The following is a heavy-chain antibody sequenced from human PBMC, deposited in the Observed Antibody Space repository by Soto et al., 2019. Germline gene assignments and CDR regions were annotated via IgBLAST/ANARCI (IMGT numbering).Heavy chain of an antibody. CDR1: GYTFTSYA. Sequence: QVQLVQSGAEVKKPGASVKISCKASGYTFTSYAMHWVRQAPGQRLEWMGWINAGNGYTKYSQKFQGRVTVTRDTSASTAYMELSSLRSEDTAVYYCATAGDDCSTTTCYVIDYWGQGTLATVSS. CDR2: INAGNGYT. J-gene: IGHJ4*02. D-gene: IGHD2-2*01. V-gene: IGHV1-3*01. CDR3: ATAGDDCSTTTCYVIDY.